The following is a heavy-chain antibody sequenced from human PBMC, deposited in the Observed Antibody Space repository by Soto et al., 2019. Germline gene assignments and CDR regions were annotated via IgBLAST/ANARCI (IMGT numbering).Heavy chain of an antibody. CDR1: GGSISSGGYS. J-gene: IGHJ4*02. CDR3: ARVYGDYLDY. D-gene: IGHD4-17*01. CDR2: MYHSRSN. V-gene: IGHV4-30-2*01. Sequence: SETLSLTCAVSGGSISSGGYSWSWIPQPPGKGLEWIGYMYHSRSNNYNPSLRSRVTMSIDTSQEQFSLKLSSVTATDTAVYYCARVYGDYLDYWGEGTLVTVSS.